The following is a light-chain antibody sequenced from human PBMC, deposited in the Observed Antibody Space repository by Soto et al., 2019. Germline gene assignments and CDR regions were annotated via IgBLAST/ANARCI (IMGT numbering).Light chain of an antibody. CDR1: QSINNY. V-gene: IGKV3-11*01. J-gene: IGKJ1*01. CDR2: DAS. CDR3: QQRRNWPLT. Sequence: EIVLTQSPATLSLSPGEGATLSCRASQSINNYLAWYRQKPGQAPRLLIYDASNRATGIPARFTGSGSGTDFTLTISSLAPEDFAVYYCQQRRNWPLTFGQGTK.